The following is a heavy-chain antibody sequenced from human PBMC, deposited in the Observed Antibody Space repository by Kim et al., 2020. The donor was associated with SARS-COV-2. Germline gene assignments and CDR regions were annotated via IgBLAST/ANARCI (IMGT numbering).Heavy chain of an antibody. CDR2: INTNTGNP. CDR3: ARDKFRDYVDY. J-gene: IGHJ4*02. V-gene: IGHV7-4-1*02. CDR1: GYIFSSYA. Sequence: ASVKVSCKASGYIFSSYAMNWVRQAPGQGLEWMGWINTNTGNPTYAQGFTGRFVFSLDTSVSKAYLRISSLKAEDTAVYYCARDKFRDYVDYWGPGTLVT.